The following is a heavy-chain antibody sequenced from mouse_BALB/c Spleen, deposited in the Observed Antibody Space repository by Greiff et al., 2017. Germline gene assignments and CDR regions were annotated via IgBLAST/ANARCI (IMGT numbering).Heavy chain of an antibody. V-gene: IGHV2-9*02. Sequence: VKLVESGPGLVAPSQSLSITCTVSGFSLTSYGVHWVRQPPGKGLEWLGVIWAGGSTNYNSALMSRLSISKDNSKSQVFLKMNSLQTDDTAMYYCAREGDMSTTSSWFAYWGQGTLVTVSA. CDR2: IWAGGST. CDR1: GFSLTSYG. CDR3: AREGDMSTTSSWFAY. D-gene: IGHD2-4*01. J-gene: IGHJ3*01.